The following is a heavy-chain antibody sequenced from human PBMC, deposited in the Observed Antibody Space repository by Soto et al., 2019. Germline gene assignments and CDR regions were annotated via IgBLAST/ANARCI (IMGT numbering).Heavy chain of an antibody. CDR3: ARDRLRTRDYDFWTISPPSYPQPHRYGMDV. CDR1: GGSVSSGSYY. CDR2: IYYSGST. Sequence: SETLSLTCTVSGGSVSSGSYYWSWIRQPPGKGLEWIGYIYYSGSTNYNPSLKSRVTISVDTSKNQFSLKLSSVTAADTAVYYCARDRLRTRDYDFWTISPPSYPQPHRYGMDVWGQGTTVTVSS. D-gene: IGHD3-3*01. J-gene: IGHJ6*02. V-gene: IGHV4-61*01.